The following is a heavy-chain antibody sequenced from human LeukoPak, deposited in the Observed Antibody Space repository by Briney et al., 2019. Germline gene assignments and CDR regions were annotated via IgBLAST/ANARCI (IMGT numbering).Heavy chain of an antibody. CDR1: GYTFTGYY. Sequence: ASVKVSCKASGYTFTGYYMHWVRQAPGQGLEWMGWINPNSGGTNYAQKFQGWVTMTRDTSISTAYMELSRLRSDDTAVYYCARSNCSSTSCYALDAFDIWGQGAMVTVSS. CDR3: ARSNCSSTSCYALDAFDI. CDR2: INPNSGGT. V-gene: IGHV1-2*04. D-gene: IGHD2-2*01. J-gene: IGHJ3*02.